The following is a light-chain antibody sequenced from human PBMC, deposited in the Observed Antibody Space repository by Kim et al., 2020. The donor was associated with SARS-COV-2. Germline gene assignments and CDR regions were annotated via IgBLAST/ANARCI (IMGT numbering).Light chain of an antibody. CDR3: SSYAGSITWV. V-gene: IGLV2-14*03. CDR1: SSDVGGYNY. J-gene: IGLJ3*02. CDR2: DVS. Sequence: GQSITISCTGTSSDVGGYNYVSWYQQHPGKAPKLIIYDVSKRPSGVSNRFSGSKSSNTASLTISGLQPEDEADYYCSSYAGSITWVFGGGTQLTVL.